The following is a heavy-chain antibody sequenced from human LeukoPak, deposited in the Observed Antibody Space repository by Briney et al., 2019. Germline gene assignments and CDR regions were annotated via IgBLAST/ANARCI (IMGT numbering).Heavy chain of an antibody. CDR2: IIPIFGTA. CDR1: GGTFSSYA. CDR3: AREWRFQGSGSYYTPYYYMDV. D-gene: IGHD3-10*01. J-gene: IGHJ6*03. V-gene: IGHV1-69*13. Sequence: SVRVSCKASGGTFSSYAISWVRQAPGQGLEWMAGIIPIFGTANYAQKFQGRVTITADESTSKAYMELSSLRSEDTAVYYCAREWRFQGSGSYYTPYYYMDVWGKGTTVTVSS.